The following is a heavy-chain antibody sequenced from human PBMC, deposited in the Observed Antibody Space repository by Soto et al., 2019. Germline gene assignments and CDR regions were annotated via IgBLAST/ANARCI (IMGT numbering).Heavy chain of an antibody. V-gene: IGHV1-18*01. J-gene: IGHJ4*02. CDR2: ISAYSGST. CDR3: ARSIAAAVDFDY. CDR1: GYTFTSHG. Sequence: ASVKGSCKGSGYTFTSHGISWVGQAPGQGLEWMGWISAYSGSTNYAQKLQGRVTMTTDTSTSTAYMELRSLRSDDTAVYYCARSIAAAVDFDYWGQGTLVTVS. D-gene: IGHD6-13*01.